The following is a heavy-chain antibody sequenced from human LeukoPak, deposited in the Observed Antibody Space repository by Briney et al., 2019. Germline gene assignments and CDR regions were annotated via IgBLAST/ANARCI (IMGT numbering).Heavy chain of an antibody. D-gene: IGHD2-2*01. CDR2: ISGNSSTI. Sequence: GGSLRLSCAASGFTFSSYCMTWVRQAPGKGLEWVSYISGNSSTIYYADSVKGRFTISRDNAKNSLYLQMNSLRAEDTAVYYCARERIGYCSRTSCYLERYYYYMDVWGKGTTVTVSS. V-gene: IGHV3-48*01. CDR1: GFTFSSYC. J-gene: IGHJ6*03. CDR3: ARERIGYCSRTSCYLERYYYYMDV.